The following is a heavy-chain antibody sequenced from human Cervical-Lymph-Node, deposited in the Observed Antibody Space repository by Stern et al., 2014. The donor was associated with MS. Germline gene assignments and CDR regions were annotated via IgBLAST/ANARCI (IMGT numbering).Heavy chain of an antibody. Sequence: QVQLGQSGAEVKKPGSSVKVSCKASGGISWVRQAPGQGLEWMGGVIPFVGTSNYAQKFQGRVTITADTATNTAYLELNSLRVDDTAVYYCARGGGDNWFDPWGQGTLVTVSS. CDR2: VIPFVGTS. CDR3: ARGGGDNWFDP. V-gene: IGHV1-69*06. D-gene: IGHD3-16*01. J-gene: IGHJ5*02. CDR1: GG.